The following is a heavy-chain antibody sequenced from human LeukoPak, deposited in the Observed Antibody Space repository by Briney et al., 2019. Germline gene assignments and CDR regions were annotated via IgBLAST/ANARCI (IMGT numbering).Heavy chain of an antibody. J-gene: IGHJ4*02. CDR1: GGSISSGSYY. CDR2: IYTSGST. Sequence: SETLSLTCTVSGGSISSGSYYWSWIRQPAGKGLEWIGRIYTSGSTNYNPSLKSRVTISVDTSKNQFSLKLSSVTAADTAVYYCARAKKGSGYEPFDYWGQGTLVTVSS. D-gene: IGHD5-12*01. CDR3: ARAKKGSGYEPFDY. V-gene: IGHV4-61*02.